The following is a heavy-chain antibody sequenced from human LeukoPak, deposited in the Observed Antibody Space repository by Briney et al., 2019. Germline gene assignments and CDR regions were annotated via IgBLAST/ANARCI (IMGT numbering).Heavy chain of an antibody. Sequence: GGSLRLSCAASGFTFSSYAMSWVRQAPGKGLEWVSAISGSGGSTYYADSVKGRFTISRDNSKNTLYLQMNSLRAEDTAVYYCAKDNIWGLGSSWYVVDYWGQGTLVTVSS. D-gene: IGHD6-13*01. CDR1: GFTFSSYA. J-gene: IGHJ4*02. V-gene: IGHV3-23*01. CDR3: AKDNIWGLGSSWYVVDY. CDR2: ISGSGGST.